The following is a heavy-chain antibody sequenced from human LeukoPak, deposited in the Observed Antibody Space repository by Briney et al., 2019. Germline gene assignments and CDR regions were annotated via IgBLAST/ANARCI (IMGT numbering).Heavy chain of an antibody. CDR2: ISYDGSNK. CDR1: GLTFSSYA. V-gene: IGHV3-30-3*01. Sequence: PGRSLRLSCAASGLTFSSYAMHWVRQAPGKGLEWVAVISYDGSNKYYADSVKGRFTISRDNSKNTLYLQMNSLRAEDTAVYYCARDFFYYDSSGPFDYWGQGTLVTVSS. CDR3: ARDFFYYDSSGPFDY. J-gene: IGHJ4*02. D-gene: IGHD3-22*01.